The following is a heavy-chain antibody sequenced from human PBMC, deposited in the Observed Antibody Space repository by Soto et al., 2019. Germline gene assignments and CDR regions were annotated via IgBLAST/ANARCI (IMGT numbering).Heavy chain of an antibody. Sequence: VQLVQSGTEVKEPGASVRVSCKASGYTFTAHSLHWARQAPGQGLEWMGWIIVSHDRPRYAPQFQGRLTFETDRIGTTAYMHWTGLPPDDTAVYFCAREPEDGVPGGYWGQGAPVVVSS. J-gene: IGHJ4*02. CDR3: AREPEDGVPGGY. CDR1: GYTFTAHS. CDR2: IIVSHDRP. D-gene: IGHD2-8*01. V-gene: IGHV1-3*01.